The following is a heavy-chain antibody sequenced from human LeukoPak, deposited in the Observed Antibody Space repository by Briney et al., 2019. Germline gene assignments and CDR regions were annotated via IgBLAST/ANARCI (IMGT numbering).Heavy chain of an antibody. J-gene: IGHJ4*02. CDR2: INHSGST. Sequence: SETLSLTCAVYGGSFSGYYWSWIRQPPGKGLEWIGEINHSGSTNYNPSLKSRVTISVDTSKNQFSLKLSSVTAADTDVYYCARDTNYYASSGHLVYFDYWGQGTLVTVSS. V-gene: IGHV4-34*01. CDR1: GGSFSGYY. CDR3: ARDTNYYASSGHLVYFDY. D-gene: IGHD3-22*01.